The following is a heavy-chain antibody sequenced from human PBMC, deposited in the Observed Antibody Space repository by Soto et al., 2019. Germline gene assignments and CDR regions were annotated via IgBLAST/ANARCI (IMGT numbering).Heavy chain of an antibody. V-gene: IGHV1-8*01. D-gene: IGHD1-26*01. Sequence: GASVKVSCKASGYTFTSYDINWVRQATGQRLEWMGWMNPNSGNTGYAQKFQGRVTTTRNTSISTAYMELSSLRSEDTAVYYCAREQVGAVPYYYYGMDVWGQGTTVTV. CDR1: GYTFTSYD. CDR2: MNPNSGNT. J-gene: IGHJ6*02. CDR3: AREQVGAVPYYYYGMDV.